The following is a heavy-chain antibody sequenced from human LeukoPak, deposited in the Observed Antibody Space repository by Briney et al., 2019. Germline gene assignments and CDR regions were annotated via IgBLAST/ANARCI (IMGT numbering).Heavy chain of an antibody. D-gene: IGHD3-3*01. CDR2: ISSSSSYI. V-gene: IGHV3-21*01. CDR1: GFTFSSYS. CDR3: AREFTIFGVVRNYMDV. Sequence: GGSLRLSCAASGFTFSSYSMNWVRQAPGKGLEWVSSISSSSSYIYYADSVKGRFTISRDNAKNSLYLQMNSLRAEDTAVYYCAREFTIFGVVRNYMDVWGKGTTVTVSS. J-gene: IGHJ6*03.